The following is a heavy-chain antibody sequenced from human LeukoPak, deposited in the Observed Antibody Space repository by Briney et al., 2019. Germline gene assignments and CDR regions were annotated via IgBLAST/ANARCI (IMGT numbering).Heavy chain of an antibody. V-gene: IGHV3-21*01. CDR2: ISSSSSYI. Sequence: PGGSLRLSCAASGFTFSSYSMNWVRQAPGKGLEWVSFISSSSSYIYYADSVKGRFTISRDNAKNSLYLQMNSLRVEDTAVHYCARTCDFGIGPPGDAFDNWGQGTLVTVSS. CDR3: ARTCDFGIGPPGDAFDN. J-gene: IGHJ3*02. D-gene: IGHD3-3*01. CDR1: GFTFSSYS.